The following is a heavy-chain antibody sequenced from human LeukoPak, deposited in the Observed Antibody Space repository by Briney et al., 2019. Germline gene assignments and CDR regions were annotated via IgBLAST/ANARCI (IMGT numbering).Heavy chain of an antibody. J-gene: IGHJ4*02. Sequence: GGSLRLSCAASGFTFSDYYMSWVRQAPGKGLEWVSVIYSGGSTYYADSVKGRFTISRDNSKNTLYLQMNSLRAEDTAVYYCASSDSSGYYGFDYWGQGTLVTVSS. CDR3: ASSDSSGYYGFDY. V-gene: IGHV3-66*01. D-gene: IGHD3-22*01. CDR1: GFTFSDYY. CDR2: IYSGGST.